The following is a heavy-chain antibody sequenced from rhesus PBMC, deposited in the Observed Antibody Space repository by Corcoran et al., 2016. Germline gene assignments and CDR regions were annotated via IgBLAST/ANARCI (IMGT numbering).Heavy chain of an antibody. CDR1: GGSISSSY. V-gene: IGHV4-169*01. CDR2: IYGSGSSP. Sequence: QLQLQESGPGLVKPSETLSVTCAVSGGSISSSYWSWIRQAPGKGLGWIGYIYGSGSSPNYNPSLKRRVTLSRDTAKNHLALKLSSGTSEDTAVYYCARTLYSNYLDYWGQGVLVTVSS. J-gene: IGHJ4*01. CDR3: ARTLYSNYLDY. D-gene: IGHD4-23*01.